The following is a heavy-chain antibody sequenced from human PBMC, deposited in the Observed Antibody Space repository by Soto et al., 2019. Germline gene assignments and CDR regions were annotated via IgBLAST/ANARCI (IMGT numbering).Heavy chain of an antibody. CDR1: GFTFSSYA. J-gene: IGHJ4*02. Sequence: GSLRLSCAASGFTFSSYAMHWVRQAPGKGLEWVAVISYDGSNKYYADSVKGRFTISRDNSKNTLYLQMNSLRAEDTAVYYCARALYYDSSGPDYWGQGTLVTVS. CDR2: ISYDGSNK. CDR3: ARALYYDSSGPDY. V-gene: IGHV3-30-3*01. D-gene: IGHD3-22*01.